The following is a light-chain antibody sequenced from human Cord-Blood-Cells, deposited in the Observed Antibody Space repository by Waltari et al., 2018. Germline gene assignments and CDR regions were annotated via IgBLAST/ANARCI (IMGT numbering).Light chain of an antibody. CDR3: SSYTSSSTLVV. V-gene: IGLV2-14*01. Sequence: QSALTQPASVSGSHGQSITISCTGTSRDVGGYTYVAWYQQHTGKAPKLMIYDVSNRPSGVSNRFSGSKSGNTASLTISGLQAEDEADYYCSSYTSSSTLVVFGGGTKLTVL. CDR1: SRDVGGYTY. J-gene: IGLJ2*01. CDR2: DVS.